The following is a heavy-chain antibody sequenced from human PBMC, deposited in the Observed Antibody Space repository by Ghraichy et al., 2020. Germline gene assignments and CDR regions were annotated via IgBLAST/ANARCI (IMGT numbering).Heavy chain of an antibody. V-gene: IGHV3-23*01. D-gene: IGHD1-1*01. CDR2: ISGSGTRK. CDR3: ANWVGYNVDIDY. CDR1: GFTFSNYP. Sequence: GGSLRLSCAASGFTFSNYPMSWVRQAPGKGLEWVSTISGSGTRKYYADSVKGRFTISRDNSKNTVYLQMTSLRAEDTALYYCANWVGYNVDIDYWGQGTLVFVSS. J-gene: IGHJ4*02.